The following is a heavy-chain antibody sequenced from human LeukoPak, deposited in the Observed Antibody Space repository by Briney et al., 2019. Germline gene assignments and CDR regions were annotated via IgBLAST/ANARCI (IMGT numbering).Heavy chain of an antibody. Sequence: GGSLRLSCAASGFPFSSYAMHWVRQAPGKGLEGVSVISYDGSNKYYADSVKARFTITRDNSKNTLYQQMNSLRAEDTAVYYCARVGSAMVRGSLYYYYYGMDVWGQGTTVTVSS. CDR2: ISYDGSNK. CDR3: ARVGSAMVRGSLYYYYYGMDV. CDR1: GFPFSSYA. D-gene: IGHD3-10*01. V-gene: IGHV3-30-3*01. J-gene: IGHJ6*02.